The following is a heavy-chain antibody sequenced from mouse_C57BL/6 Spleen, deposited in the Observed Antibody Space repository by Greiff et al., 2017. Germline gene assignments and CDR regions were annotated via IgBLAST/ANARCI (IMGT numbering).Heavy chain of an antibody. D-gene: IGHD1-1*01. CDR1: GYAFSSSW. CDR3: ARSHYYGSRWYFDV. CDR2: IYPGDGDT. Sequence: QVQLQQSGPELVKPGASVKISCKASGYAFSSSWMNWVKQRPGKGLEWIGRIYPGDGDTNYNGKFKGKATLTADKSSSTAYMQLSSLTSEDSAVYFCARSHYYGSRWYFDVWGTGTTVTVSS. J-gene: IGHJ1*03. V-gene: IGHV1-82*01.